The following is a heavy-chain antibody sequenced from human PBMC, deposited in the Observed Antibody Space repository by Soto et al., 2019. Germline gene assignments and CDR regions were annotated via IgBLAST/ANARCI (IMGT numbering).Heavy chain of an antibody. CDR1: GFTFSNYL. CDR3: AKVPLSLKFYDY. V-gene: IGHV3-23*01. Sequence: GGSLRLSCAASGFTFSNYLMNWVRQAPGKGLEWVSGISGSGTNTYYADSVNGRFTISRDNSKNTLYLQMNSLTAADTAIYYCAKVPLSLKFYDYWGQGTQVTVSS. J-gene: IGHJ4*02. CDR2: ISGSGTNT.